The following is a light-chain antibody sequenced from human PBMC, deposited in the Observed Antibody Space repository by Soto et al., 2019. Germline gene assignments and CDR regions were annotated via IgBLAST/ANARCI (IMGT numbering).Light chain of an antibody. CDR2: EGS. CDR1: SSDVGSYNL. Sequence: ALTQPASVSGSPGQSITISCTGTSSDVGSYNLVSWYQHHPGKAPKLMIYEGSKRPSGVSNRFSGSKSGNTASLTISGLQAEDEADYYCCSYAGSSTYVFGTGTKLTVL. CDR3: CSYAGSSTYV. J-gene: IGLJ1*01. V-gene: IGLV2-23*01.